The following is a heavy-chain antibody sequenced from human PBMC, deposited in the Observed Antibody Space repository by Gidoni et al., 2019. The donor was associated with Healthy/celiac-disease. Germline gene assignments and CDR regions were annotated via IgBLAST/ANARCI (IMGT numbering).Heavy chain of an antibody. CDR2: MNPNSGNT. CDR3: ARGLPMVRFLEWLVHHRYNWFDP. Sequence: QVQLVQSGAEVKKPGASVTVSCKASGYTFTSYDINWVRQATGQGLEWMGWMNPNSGNTGYAQKFQGRVTMTRNTSISTAYMELSSLRSEDTAVYYCARGLPMVRFLEWLVHHRYNWFDPWGQGTLVTVSS. V-gene: IGHV1-8*01. CDR1: GYTFTSYD. J-gene: IGHJ5*02. D-gene: IGHD3-3*01.